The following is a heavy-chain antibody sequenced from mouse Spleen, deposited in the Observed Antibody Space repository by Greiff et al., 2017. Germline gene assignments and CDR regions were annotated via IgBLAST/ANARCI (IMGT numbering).Heavy chain of an antibody. V-gene: IGHV5-17*01. D-gene: IGHD2-4*01. J-gene: IGHJ4*01. CDR3: ARPGITHYYAMDY. CDR2: ISSGSSTI. CDR1: GFTFSDYG. Sequence: EVQLVESGGGLVKPGGSLKLSCAASGFTFSDYGMHWVRQAPEKGLEWVAYISSGSSTIYYADTVKGRFTISRDNAKNTLFLQMTSLRSEDTAMYYCARPGITHYYAMDYWGQGTSVTVSS.